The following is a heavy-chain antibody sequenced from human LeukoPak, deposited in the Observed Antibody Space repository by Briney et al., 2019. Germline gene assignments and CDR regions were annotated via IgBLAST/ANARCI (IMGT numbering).Heavy chain of an antibody. J-gene: IGHJ4*02. CDR1: GFTFSSYW. V-gene: IGHV3-7*01. CDR2: IKQDGSEK. CDR3: ARDLGLSGYDLLDY. Sequence: GGSLRLSCAASGFTFSSYWMSWVRQAPGKGLEWVANIKQDGSEKYYVDSVKGRFTISRDNAKNSLYLQMNSLRVEDTAVYYCARDLGLSGYDLLDYWGQGTMVTVSS. D-gene: IGHD5-12*01.